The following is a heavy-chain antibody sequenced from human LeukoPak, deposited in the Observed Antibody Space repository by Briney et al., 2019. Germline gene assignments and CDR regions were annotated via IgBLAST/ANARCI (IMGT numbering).Heavy chain of an antibody. CDR3: ARRGLRVIYGAYPYTFDY. Sequence: PGGSLRLSCAASGFTFSSYGMHWVRQAPGKGLEWVAVIWYDGSNKYYADSVKGRFTISRDNSKNTLYLQMNSLRAEDTAVYYCARRGLRVIYGAYPYTFDYWGQGTLVTVSS. J-gene: IGHJ4*02. CDR2: IWYDGSNK. V-gene: IGHV3-33*01. CDR1: GFTFSSYG. D-gene: IGHD4-17*01.